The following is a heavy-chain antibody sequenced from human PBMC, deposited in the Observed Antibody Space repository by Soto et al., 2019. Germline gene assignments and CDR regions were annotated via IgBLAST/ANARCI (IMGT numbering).Heavy chain of an antibody. CDR1: GFSLSNARMG. CDR2: IFSNDEK. V-gene: IGHV2-26*01. J-gene: IGHJ6*02. D-gene: IGHD3-9*01. CDR3: ARLGRYYDILTVYPPPRMDV. Sequence: QVTLKESGPVLVKPTETLTLTCTVSGFSLSNARMGVSWIRQPPGKALEWLAHIFSNDEKSYSTSLKSRLTISKDTSKSHVVLTMNNMDPVDTATYYCARLGRYYDILTVYPPPRMDVWGQGTTVTVSS.